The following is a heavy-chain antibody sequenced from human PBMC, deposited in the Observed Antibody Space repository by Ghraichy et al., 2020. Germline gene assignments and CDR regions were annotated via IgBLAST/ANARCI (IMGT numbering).Heavy chain of an antibody. Sequence: SETLSLTCAVYGGSFSGYYWSWIRQPPGKGLEWIGEINHSGSTNYNPSLKSRVTISVDTSKNQFSLKLSSVTAADTAVYYCARGTTDYYDSSAVMEDYWGQGTLVTVSS. D-gene: IGHD3-22*01. CDR3: ARGTTDYYDSSAVMEDY. V-gene: IGHV4-34*01. CDR1: GGSFSGYY. CDR2: INHSGST. J-gene: IGHJ4*02.